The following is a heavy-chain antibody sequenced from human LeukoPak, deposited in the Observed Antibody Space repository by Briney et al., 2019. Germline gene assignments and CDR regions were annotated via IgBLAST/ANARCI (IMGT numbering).Heavy chain of an antibody. Sequence: PSETLPLTCAVYGGSFSGYYWSWIRQPPGKGLEWIGEINHSGSTNYNPSLKSRVTISVDTSKNQFSLKLSSVTAADTAVYYCARGLARYCSSTSCYDEGMAYFDYWGQGTLVTVSS. V-gene: IGHV4-34*01. CDR3: ARGLARYCSSTSCYDEGMAYFDY. CDR2: INHSGST. J-gene: IGHJ4*02. D-gene: IGHD2-2*01. CDR1: GGSFSGYY.